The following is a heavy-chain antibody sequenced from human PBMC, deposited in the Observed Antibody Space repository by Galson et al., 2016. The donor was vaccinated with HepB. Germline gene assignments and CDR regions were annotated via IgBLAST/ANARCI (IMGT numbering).Heavy chain of an antibody. Sequence: QSGAEVKKPGESLQISCKGSGYSFASYWIGWVRQMPGKGLEYMGITFPGDSDTTYSQSFQGPVTISVDKSISTAYLQWSNLEASDTAMYYCTRLRFFSAANYFYGMDVWGQGTTVTVSS. D-gene: IGHD3-10*01. CDR3: TRLRFFSAANYFYGMDV. J-gene: IGHJ6*02. V-gene: IGHV5-51*01. CDR2: TFPGDSDT. CDR1: GYSFASYW.